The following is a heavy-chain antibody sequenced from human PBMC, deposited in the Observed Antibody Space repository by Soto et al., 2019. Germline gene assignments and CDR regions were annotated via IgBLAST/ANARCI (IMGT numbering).Heavy chain of an antibody. Sequence: GGSLRLSCAASGFTFSSYAMSWVRQAPGKGLEWVSAISGGGGTTYYGDSVKGRFTISRDNAKNSLYLQMNSLRAEDTALYYCAKAVGATGGGYYYYGMDVWGQGTTVTVSS. CDR1: GFTFSSYA. D-gene: IGHD1-26*01. J-gene: IGHJ6*02. CDR2: ISGGGGTT. V-gene: IGHV3-23*01. CDR3: AKAVGATGGGYYYYGMDV.